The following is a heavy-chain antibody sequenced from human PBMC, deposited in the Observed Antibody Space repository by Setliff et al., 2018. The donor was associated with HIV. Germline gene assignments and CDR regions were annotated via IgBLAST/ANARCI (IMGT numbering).Heavy chain of an antibody. CDR2: IYSTGNT. Sequence: SETLSLTCTVSGGSMTGQYWSWIRQPPGKGLEWIGYIYSTGNTYYSPSLKSRVTISIDTSKNQFSLKLTSVTAADTAVYYCARLKPNYYYYYMDVWGKGTTVTVSS. CDR3: ARLKPNYYYYYMDV. CDR1: GGSMTGQY. J-gene: IGHJ6*03. V-gene: IGHV4-59*11.